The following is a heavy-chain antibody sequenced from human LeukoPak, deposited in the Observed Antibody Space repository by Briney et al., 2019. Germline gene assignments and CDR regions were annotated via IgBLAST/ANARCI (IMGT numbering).Heavy chain of an antibody. V-gene: IGHV4-4*07. Sequence: SETLSLTSTVSGGSTSSDHWSWIRQPAGKGLEWIGRIFSSGTTNYNPSLKSRVTMSIDTSKNQFSLKLTSVTAADTAVYYCARGPYCAGGCHFDFWGQGTLVTASS. CDR1: GGSTSSDH. D-gene: IGHD2-21*02. CDR3: ARGPYCAGGCHFDF. J-gene: IGHJ4*02. CDR2: IFSSGTT.